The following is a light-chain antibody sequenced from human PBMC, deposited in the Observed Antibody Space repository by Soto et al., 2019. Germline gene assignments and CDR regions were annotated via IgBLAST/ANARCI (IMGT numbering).Light chain of an antibody. V-gene: IGLV2-11*01. CDR1: SNNVGGYNY. CDR3: CSYAGTYTWI. Sequence: QSVLTQPRSVSGSPGQSVTISCTGASNNVGGYNYVSWYQHHPGKVPQLIIYDVTKRPSGVPDRFSGPKSGNTASLTISGLQVEDEADYYCCSYAGTYTWIFGGGTKLTVL. J-gene: IGLJ2*01. CDR2: DVT.